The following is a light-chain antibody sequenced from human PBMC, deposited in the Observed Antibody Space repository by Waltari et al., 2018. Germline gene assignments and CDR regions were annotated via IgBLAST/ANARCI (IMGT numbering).Light chain of an antibody. CDR3: QQSYSTPVT. CDR2: AAS. V-gene: IGKV1-39*01. CDR1: QSISSY. J-gene: IGKJ1*01. Sequence: DIQMTQSPSSLSASVGDRVPITCRASQSISSYLNWYQQKPGKAPKLLIYAASSLQSGVPSRFSGSGSGTDFTLTISSLQPEDFATYYCQQSYSTPVTFGQGTKVEIK.